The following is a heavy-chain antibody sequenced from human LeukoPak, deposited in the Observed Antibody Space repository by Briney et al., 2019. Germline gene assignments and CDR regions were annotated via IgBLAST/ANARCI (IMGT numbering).Heavy chain of an antibody. CDR3: VRDQGAFDM. CDR1: GITLSSYW. V-gene: IGHV3-7*05. Sequence: GGSLTLSCAGSGITLSSYWMSWVRQAPGKGLEGVGNIKQDASEKYFVDSLRGRFTISRDNAKSSLFLQMNSLRADDTAVYYCVRDQGAFDMWGHGTMVTVSS. J-gene: IGHJ3*02. CDR2: IKQDASEK.